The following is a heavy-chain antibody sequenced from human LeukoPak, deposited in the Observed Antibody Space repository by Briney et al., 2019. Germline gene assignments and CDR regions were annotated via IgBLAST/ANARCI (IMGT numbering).Heavy chain of an antibody. J-gene: IGHJ5*02. D-gene: IGHD6-13*01. Sequence: PSETLSLTCTVSGGSISSYYWSWIRQPPGKGLEWIGYIYYSGSTNYNPSLKSRVTISVDTSKNQFSLKLSSVTAADTAVYYCAREGYSSSWYGGNWFDPWGQGTPVTVSS. CDR3: AREGYSSSWYGGNWFDP. CDR1: GGSISSYY. CDR2: IYYSGST. V-gene: IGHV4-59*01.